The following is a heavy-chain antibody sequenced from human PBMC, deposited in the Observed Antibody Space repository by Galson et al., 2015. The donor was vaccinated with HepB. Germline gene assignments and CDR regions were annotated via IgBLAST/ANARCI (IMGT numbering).Heavy chain of an antibody. CDR2: INHSGST. Sequence: SETLSLTCAVYGGSFSGYYWSWIRQPPGKGLEWIGEINHSGSTNYNPSLKSRVTISVDTSKNQFSLKLSSVTAADTAVYYCARGRWRIAAAGPLDYWGQGTLVTVSS. CDR3: ARGRWRIAAAGPLDY. J-gene: IGHJ4*02. CDR1: GGSFSGYY. D-gene: IGHD6-13*01. V-gene: IGHV4-34*01.